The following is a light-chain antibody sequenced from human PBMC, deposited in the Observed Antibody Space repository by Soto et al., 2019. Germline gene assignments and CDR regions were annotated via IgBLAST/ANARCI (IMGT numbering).Light chain of an antibody. V-gene: IGKV3-11*01. Sequence: EIVLTQSPATLSLSPGERATLSYRASQSVSRFLAWYQQKAGQAPRLLIYNTSNRATNIPARFSGSGSGTDFTLTISSLEPEDFAVYYCHLRNNWPHALTFGGGTKVEIK. CDR2: NTS. CDR1: QSVSRF. CDR3: HLRNNWPHALT. J-gene: IGKJ4*01.